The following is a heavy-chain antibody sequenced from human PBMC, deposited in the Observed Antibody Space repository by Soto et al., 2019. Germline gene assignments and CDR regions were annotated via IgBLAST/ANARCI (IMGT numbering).Heavy chain of an antibody. J-gene: IGHJ4*02. CDR2: INHSGST. CDR3: ARVGGSGNISSRFDY. V-gene: IGHV4-34*01. CDR1: GGSFSGYY. Sequence: SETLSLTCAVYGGSFSGYYWSWIRQPPGKGLEWIGEINHSGSTNYNPSLKSRVTISVDTSKNQFSLKLSSVTAADTAVYYCARVGGSGNISSRFDYWGQGTLVTVSS. D-gene: IGHD3-10*01.